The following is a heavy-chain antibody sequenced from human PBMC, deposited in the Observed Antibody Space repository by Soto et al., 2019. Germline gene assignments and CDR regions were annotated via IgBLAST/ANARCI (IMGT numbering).Heavy chain of an antibody. V-gene: IGHV3-23*01. J-gene: IGHJ3*02. CDR2: ISGSGGST. CDR1: GFTFSSYA. CDR3: AKGRFRYFAGPPWSAFYI. D-gene: IGHD3-9*01. Sequence: GGSLRLSCAASGFTFSSYAMSWVRQAPGKGLEWVSAISGSGGSTYYADSVKGRFTISRDNSKNTLYLQMNSLRAEDTAVYYFAKGRFRYFAGPPWSAFYIWGQGTMVTVSS.